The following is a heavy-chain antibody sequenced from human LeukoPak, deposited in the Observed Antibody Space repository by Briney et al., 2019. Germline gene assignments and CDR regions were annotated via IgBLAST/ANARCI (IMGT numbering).Heavy chain of an antibody. V-gene: IGHV3-23*01. CDR2: VSGSGDTT. CDR1: GFTFTHSW. CDR3: AKLAVYDILTGYYKNWFDP. J-gene: IGHJ5*02. D-gene: IGHD3-9*01. Sequence: GGSLRLPCAASGFTFTHSWMSWVRQAPGKGLEWVSGVSGSGDTTYYADSVRGRFTISRENSKNILYLQMNSLRAEDTALYFCAKLAVYDILTGYYKNWFDPWGQGTLVSVSS.